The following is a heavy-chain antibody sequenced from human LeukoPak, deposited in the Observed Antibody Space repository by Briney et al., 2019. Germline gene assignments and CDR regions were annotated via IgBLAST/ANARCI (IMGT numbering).Heavy chain of an antibody. V-gene: IGHV3-30*02. CDR2: IRYDGSNK. CDR3: AKDRRSSGYYYGDAFDI. CDR1: GFTFSNYG. Sequence: GGSLRLSCGTSGFTFSNYGIHWVRQAPGKGLEWVAFIRYDGSNKYYADSVKGRFTISRDNSKNTLYLQMNSLRAEDTALYYCAKDRRSSGYYYGDAFDIWGQGTMVTVSS. D-gene: IGHD3-22*01. J-gene: IGHJ3*02.